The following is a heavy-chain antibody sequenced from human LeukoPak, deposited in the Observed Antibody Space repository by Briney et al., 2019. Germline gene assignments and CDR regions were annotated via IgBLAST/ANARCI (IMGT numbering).Heavy chain of an antibody. CDR3: ARGRITIAFDI. V-gene: IGHV4-34*01. J-gene: IGHJ3*02. CDR1: GGSFSGYY. CDR2: INHSGST. D-gene: IGHD3-3*01. Sequence: SETLSLTCAVYGGSFSGYYWSWSRQPPGKGLEWIGEINHSGSTNYNPSLKSRVTISVDTSENQFSLKLSSVTAADTAVYYCARGRITIAFDIWGQGTMVTVSS.